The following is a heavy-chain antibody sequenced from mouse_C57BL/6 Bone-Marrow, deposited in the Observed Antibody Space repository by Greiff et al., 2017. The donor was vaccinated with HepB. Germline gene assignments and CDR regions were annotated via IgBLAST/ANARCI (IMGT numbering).Heavy chain of an antibody. CDR2: IDPEDGET. CDR1: GFNIKDDY. CDR3: ARSPFITTVDDFDY. Sequence: EVQVVESGAELVRPGASVKLSCTASGFNIKDDYMHWVKQRTEQGLEWIGRIDPEDGETKYAPKFQGKATITADTSSNTAYLQLSSLTSEDTAVYYCARSPFITTVDDFDYWGQGTTLTVSS. J-gene: IGHJ2*01. V-gene: IGHV14-2*01. D-gene: IGHD1-1*01.